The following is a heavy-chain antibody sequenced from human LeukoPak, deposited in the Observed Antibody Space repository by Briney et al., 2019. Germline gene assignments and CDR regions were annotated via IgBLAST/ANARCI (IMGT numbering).Heavy chain of an antibody. CDR1: GFTFSSYA. Sequence: GGSLRLSCAASGFTFSSYAMSWVRQAPGKGLESVSAISGSGGSTYYADSVKGRFTISRDNSKDTLYLQMNSLRADDTAVYYCAPHGPYSGYDLQFDSWGQGTLVTVSS. CDR2: ISGSGGST. CDR3: APHGPYSGYDLQFDS. D-gene: IGHD5-12*01. V-gene: IGHV3-23*01. J-gene: IGHJ4*02.